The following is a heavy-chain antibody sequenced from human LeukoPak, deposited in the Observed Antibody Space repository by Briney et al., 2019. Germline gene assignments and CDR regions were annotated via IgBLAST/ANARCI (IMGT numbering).Heavy chain of an antibody. V-gene: IGHV3-74*01. D-gene: IGHD3-22*01. J-gene: IGHJ3*02. CDR3: AHYDSSAYHAFDI. CDR2: INSDGGTT. Sequence: GGSLRLSYAASGFTFSSYWMHWVRQPPGKGLVWVSRINSDGGTTSYADSVKGRFTISRDNAKNTLYLQMNSLRAEDTAVYYCAHYDSSAYHAFDIWGQGTMVTVSS. CDR1: GFTFSSYW.